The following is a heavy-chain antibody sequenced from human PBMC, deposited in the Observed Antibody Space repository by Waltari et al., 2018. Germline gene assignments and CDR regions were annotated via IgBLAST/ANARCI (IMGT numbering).Heavy chain of an antibody. J-gene: IGHJ4*02. CDR1: GYSISSGYY. V-gene: IGHV4-38-2*02. CDR2: FYHSGST. CDR3: ARDRGETTMVRGVIGAIDY. D-gene: IGHD3-10*01. Sequence: QVQLQESGPGLVKPSETLSLTCAVSGYSISSGYYWGWIRQPPGKGLEWNGSFYHSGSTYDNPSLNSHGTISVDMYKNKFCLKLRSVTAADTAVYYGARDRGETTMVRGVIGAIDYWGQGTLVTVSS.